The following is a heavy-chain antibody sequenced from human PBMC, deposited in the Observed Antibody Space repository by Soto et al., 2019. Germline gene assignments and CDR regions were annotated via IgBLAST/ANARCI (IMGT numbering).Heavy chain of an antibody. CDR1: GGTFSSYA. V-gene: IGHV1-8*02. CDR3: AREHSSSWRFDY. CDR2: MNPNFGNT. Sequence: ASVKVSCKASGGTFSSYAISWVRQAPGQGLEWMGGMNPNFGNTSYAQKFQGRVTMTRNTSISTAYMELSSLRSEDTAVYYCAREHSSSWRFDYWGQGTLVTVSS. J-gene: IGHJ4*02. D-gene: IGHD6-13*01.